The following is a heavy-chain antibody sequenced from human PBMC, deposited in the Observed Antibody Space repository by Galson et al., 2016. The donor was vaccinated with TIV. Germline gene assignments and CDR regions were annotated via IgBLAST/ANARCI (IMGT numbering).Heavy chain of an antibody. J-gene: IGHJ4*02. CDR1: GGSISSTGYY. CDR3: SRCGYVDFLSLNYFDY. V-gene: IGHV4-39*07. D-gene: IGHD4-17*01. Sequence: LSLTCTVSGGSISSTGYYWGWIRQPPGKGLEWIGSIYYTGSTYYNPSLKSRVTISVDRSKNQFSLKLSSVTAADTAVYYCSRCGYVDFLSLNYFDYWGQGTLVTVSS. CDR2: IYYTGST.